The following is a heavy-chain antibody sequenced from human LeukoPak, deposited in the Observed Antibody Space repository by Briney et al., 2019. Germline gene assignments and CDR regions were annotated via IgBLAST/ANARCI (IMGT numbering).Heavy chain of an antibody. Sequence: SVKVSCKASGGTFSSYAISWVRQAPGQGLEWMGGIIPIFGTANYAQKFQGRVTITADESTSTAYMELSSLRSEDTAVYYCARECGGSCYGDYYYGMDVWGQGTTVTVSS. D-gene: IGHD2-15*01. CDR1: GGTFSSYA. V-gene: IGHV1-69*13. CDR3: ARECGGSCYGDYYYGMDV. J-gene: IGHJ6*02. CDR2: IIPIFGTA.